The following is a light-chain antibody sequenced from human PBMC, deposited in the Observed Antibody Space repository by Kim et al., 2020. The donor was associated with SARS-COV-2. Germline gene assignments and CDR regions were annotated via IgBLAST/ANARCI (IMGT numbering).Light chain of an antibody. J-gene: IGLJ3*02. CDR2: DVI. CDR3: CSYTNSDTWV. CDR1: SSDVGVYDY. V-gene: IGLV2-14*03. Sequence: QSALTQPASVSGSPGQSITISCTGSSSDVGVYDYVSWYQQHPGKDPKLMIFDVINRPSGVSNRFSGSKSGNTASLTISGLQAEDEAYYYCCSYTNSDTWVFGGGTQLTVL.